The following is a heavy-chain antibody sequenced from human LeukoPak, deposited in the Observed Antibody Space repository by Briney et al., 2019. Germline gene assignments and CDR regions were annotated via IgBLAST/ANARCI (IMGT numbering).Heavy chain of an antibody. J-gene: IGHJ6*03. V-gene: IGHV4-59*08. Sequence: PSETLSLTCTVSGVSISSYYWSWIRQPPGKGLEWIGYIYYSGSNNYNPSLKSRVTISVDTSKNQFPLKLSSVTAADTAVYYCARLLAEQWLASYYYYMDVWGKGTTVTVSS. CDR3: ARLLAEQWLASYYYYMDV. CDR2: IYYSGSN. D-gene: IGHD6-19*01. CDR1: GVSISSYY.